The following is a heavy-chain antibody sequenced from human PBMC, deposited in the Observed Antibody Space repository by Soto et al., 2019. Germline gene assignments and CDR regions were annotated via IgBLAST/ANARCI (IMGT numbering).Heavy chain of an antibody. Sequence: QITLKESGPTLVEPGQTLTLTCSFSGFSLSTSGVGVGWIRQPPGKALEWLAVIYWDDDKRYNPSLKSRLTITKDTDNSQVVLKVTNMDPMDTATYYGEHRRGGGTIWDGGYFDYWGQGALVTVSS. J-gene: IGHJ4*02. V-gene: IGHV2-5*02. D-gene: IGHD3-16*01. CDR2: IYWDDDK. CDR1: GFSLSTSGVG. CDR3: EHRRGGGTIWDGGYFDY.